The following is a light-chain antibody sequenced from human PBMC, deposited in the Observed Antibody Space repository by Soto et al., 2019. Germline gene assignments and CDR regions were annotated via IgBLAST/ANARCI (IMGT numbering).Light chain of an antibody. CDR3: QQYGSSPRT. CDR2: GAS. V-gene: IGKV3-20*01. CDR1: QSVSSSY. J-gene: IGKJ1*01. Sequence: EIVLTQSPGTLSLSPGERATLSCRASQSVSSSYLAWYQQKPGQAPRILIYGASSRATGIPDRFSGSGSGTDLTLTISRLEPEDFAVYFCQQYGSSPRTFAQGTNVQL.